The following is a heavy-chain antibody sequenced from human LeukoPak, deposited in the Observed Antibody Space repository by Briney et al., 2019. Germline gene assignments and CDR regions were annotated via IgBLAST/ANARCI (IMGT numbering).Heavy chain of an antibody. V-gene: IGHV4-30-4*08. Sequence: PSQTLSLTCTVSGGSISSGDYYWSWIRQPPGKGLEWIGYIYYSGSTYYNPSLKSRVTISVDTSKNQFSLKLSSVTAADTAVYYCARDRTSRVVPAALNWFDPWGQGTLVTVSS. CDR3: ARDRTSRVVPAALNWFDP. CDR2: IYYSGST. D-gene: IGHD2-2*01. CDR1: GGSISSGDYY. J-gene: IGHJ5*02.